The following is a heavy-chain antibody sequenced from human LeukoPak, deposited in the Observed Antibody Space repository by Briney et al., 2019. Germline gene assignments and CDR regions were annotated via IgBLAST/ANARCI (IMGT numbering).Heavy chain of an antibody. CDR1: GFTFSTYS. Sequence: PGGSLRLSCVGSGFTFSTYSMNWVRQAPGKGLEWVSSISSIASHTFYADSVKGRFSISRDNSKNTLYLQMNSLRAEDTAVYYCARDIDGDYYFDYWGQGTLVTVSS. V-gene: IGHV3-21*01. D-gene: IGHD4-17*01. CDR2: ISSIASHT. CDR3: ARDIDGDYYFDY. J-gene: IGHJ4*02.